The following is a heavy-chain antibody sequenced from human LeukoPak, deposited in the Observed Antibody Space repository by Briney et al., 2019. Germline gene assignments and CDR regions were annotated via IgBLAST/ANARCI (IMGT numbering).Heavy chain of an antibody. CDR3: ARNYGSGWYFDY. V-gene: IGHV4-39*07. J-gene: IGHJ4*02. Sequence: PSETLSLTCTVSGGPISSSSHYWGWIRQPPGKGLEWIGSIFYSGSTNYNPSLKSRVTISVDTSKNQFSLKLSSVTAADTAVYYCARNYGSGWYFDYWGQGTLVTVSS. D-gene: IGHD6-19*01. CDR2: IFYSGST. CDR1: GGPISSSSHY.